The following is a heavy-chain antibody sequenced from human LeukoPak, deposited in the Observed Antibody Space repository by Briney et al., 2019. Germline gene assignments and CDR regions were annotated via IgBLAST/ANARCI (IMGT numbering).Heavy chain of an antibody. CDR1: GFTFSSYW. CDR3: ARQPVMKWLQSPLDY. D-gene: IGHD5-24*01. CDR2: IKEDGSQK. Sequence: PGGSLRLSCAASGFTFSSYWMSWVRQAPGKGLEWVANIKEDGSQKYYVDSVKGRFTISRDNAKNSLYLQMNSLRADDTAVYYCARQPVMKWLQSPLDYWGQGTLVTVSS. J-gene: IGHJ4*02. V-gene: IGHV3-7*05.